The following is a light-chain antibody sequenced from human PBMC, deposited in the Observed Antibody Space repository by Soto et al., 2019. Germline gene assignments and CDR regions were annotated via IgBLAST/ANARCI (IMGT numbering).Light chain of an antibody. CDR3: QHQGRSPGVT. J-gene: IGKJ4*01. Sequence: EIVLTQSPGTLSLSPGERATLSCRASQSVNNRFFAWYQQMPGEAPRLLIFGASNWAIAIPDRFSSSGSGTDFTLAISRVEPEYFSVYYCQHQGRSPGVTCGGGTKVEIK. CDR2: GAS. V-gene: IGKV3-20*01. CDR1: QSVNNRF.